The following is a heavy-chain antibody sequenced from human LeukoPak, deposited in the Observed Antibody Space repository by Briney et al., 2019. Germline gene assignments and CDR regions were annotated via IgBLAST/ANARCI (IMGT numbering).Heavy chain of an antibody. CDR1: GFTFSDYH. D-gene: IGHD3-22*01. J-gene: IGHJ4*02. Sequence: GGSLRLSCAASGFTFSDYHMSWIRQAPGKGLEWVSYISSSGSTIYYADSVKGRFTISRDNAKNSLYLQMNSLRAEDTAVYYCASDSDYYDSSGYSYWGQGTLVTVSS. CDR2: ISSSGSTI. V-gene: IGHV3-11*01. CDR3: ASDSDYYDSSGYSY.